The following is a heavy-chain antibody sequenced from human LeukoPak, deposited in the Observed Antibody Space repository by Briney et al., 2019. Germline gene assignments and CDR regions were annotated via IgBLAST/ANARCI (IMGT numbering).Heavy chain of an antibody. V-gene: IGHV4-34*01. CDR1: GGSFSGYY. D-gene: IGHD1-1*01. CDR3: ARRGKTMGLWRFWYFDL. Sequence: SETLSLTCAVYGGSFSGYYWSWIRQPPGKGLEWIGEINHSGSTNYNPSLKSRVTISVDTSKNQFSLKLSSVTAADTAVYYCARRGKTMGLWRFWYFDLWGRGTLVTVSS. CDR2: INHSGST. J-gene: IGHJ2*01.